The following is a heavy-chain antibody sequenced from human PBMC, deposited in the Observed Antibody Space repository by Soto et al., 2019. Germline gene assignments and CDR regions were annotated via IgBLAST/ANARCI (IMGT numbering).Heavy chain of an antibody. CDR2: IYYSGST. J-gene: IGHJ6*02. Sequence: KPSETLSLTCTVSGGSISSGDYYWSWIRQPPGKGLEWIGYIYYSGSTYYNPSLKSQVTISVDTSKNQFSLKLSSVTAADTAVYYCARHDYGGPGYYYYGMDVWGQGTTVTVSS. CDR3: ARHDYGGPGYYYYGMDV. D-gene: IGHD4-17*01. CDR1: GGSISSGDYY. V-gene: IGHV4-30-4*01.